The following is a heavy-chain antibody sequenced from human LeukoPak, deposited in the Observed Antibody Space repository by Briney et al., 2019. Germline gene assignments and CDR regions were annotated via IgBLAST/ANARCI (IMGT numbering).Heavy chain of an antibody. CDR3: ARTNLDCKSGVCYDY. V-gene: IGHV1-18*01. Sequence: ASVRVSCKTSDYTFTNYGFSWVRQAPGQGLEWMGWISAYNGKTYCAQQFQGRVTVTTDTSTSTAYMDLRSLRSDDTAVYYCARTNLDCKSGVCYDYWGQGTPVTVSS. J-gene: IGHJ4*02. CDR1: DYTFTNYG. D-gene: IGHD2-8*01. CDR2: ISAYNGKT.